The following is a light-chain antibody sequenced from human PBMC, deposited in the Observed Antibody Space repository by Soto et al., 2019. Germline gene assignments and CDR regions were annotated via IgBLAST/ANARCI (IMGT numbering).Light chain of an antibody. CDR1: QSVSSN. V-gene: IGKV3-15*01. Sequence: EIVMTQSPATLFVSTGERATLSCRASQSVSSNLAWYQQKPGQAPRLHIYGASTRATGIPARFSGSGSGTEFTLTISSLQSEDFAVYYCQQYNNWGTFGQGTKVEIK. CDR2: GAS. CDR3: QQYNNWGT. J-gene: IGKJ1*01.